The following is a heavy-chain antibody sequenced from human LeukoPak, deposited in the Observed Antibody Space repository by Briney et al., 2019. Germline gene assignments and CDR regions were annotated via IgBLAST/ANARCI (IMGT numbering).Heavy chain of an antibody. CDR2: ISNTGSTI. J-gene: IGHJ4*02. Sequence: GGSLRLSCAASGFTFSSYSMNWVRQAPGKGLEWVSYISNTGSTIYYADSVRGRFTISRDNAKNSLYLQMNSLRAEDTAVYYCARGPHSSSNYFDYWGQGTLVTVSS. CDR1: GFTFSSYS. D-gene: IGHD6-6*01. V-gene: IGHV3-48*01. CDR3: ARGPHSSSNYFDY.